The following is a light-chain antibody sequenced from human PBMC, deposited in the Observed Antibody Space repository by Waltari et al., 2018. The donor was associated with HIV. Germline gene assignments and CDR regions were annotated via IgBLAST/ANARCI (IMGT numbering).Light chain of an antibody. Sequence: QSALTQPPSVSGSLGQSVTISCTGTSSHIGAYNLVSWYQQSPGTAPKLRIYEVTHRPSGVPVRFSGSKSGNTASLTISGLQADDEADYYCFSYTTSSTWVFGGGTKLTVL. CDR1: SSHIGAYNL. CDR3: FSYTTSSTWV. J-gene: IGLJ3*02. V-gene: IGLV2-18*02. CDR2: EVT.